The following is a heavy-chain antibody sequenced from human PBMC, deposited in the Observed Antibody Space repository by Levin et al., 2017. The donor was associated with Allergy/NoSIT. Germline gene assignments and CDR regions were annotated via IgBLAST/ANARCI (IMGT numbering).Heavy chain of an antibody. V-gene: IGHV3-72*01. J-gene: IGHJ4*02. Sequence: GGSLRLSCVASGISLSDYYVDWVRQAPGKGLEWVGVIRDKARDFSPEYAASVKGRFTLSSDASKNSLYLQMNSLKTEDTAVYYCATVSGGVGRWTFFYWGQGTPVTVSS. D-gene: IGHD3-10*01. CDR1: GISLSDYY. CDR3: ATVSGGVGRWTFFY. CDR2: IRDKARDFSP.